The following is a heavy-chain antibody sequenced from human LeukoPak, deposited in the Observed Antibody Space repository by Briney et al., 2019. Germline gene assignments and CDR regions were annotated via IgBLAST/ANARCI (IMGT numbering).Heavy chain of an antibody. D-gene: IGHD6-19*01. CDR2: IIPIFGTA. Sequence: EASVKVSCKASGGTFSSYAISWVRQAPGQGLEWMGGIIPIFGTANYAQKFQGRVTITADESTSTAYMELSSLRSEDTAVYYCAGSGWKSTTYYYYYYMDVWGKGTTVTVSS. V-gene: IGHV1-69*13. CDR1: GGTFSSYA. CDR3: AGSGWKSTTYYYYYYMDV. J-gene: IGHJ6*03.